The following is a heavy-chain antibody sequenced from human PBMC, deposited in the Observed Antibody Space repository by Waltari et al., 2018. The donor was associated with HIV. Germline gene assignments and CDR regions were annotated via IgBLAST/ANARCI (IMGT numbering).Heavy chain of an antibody. J-gene: IGHJ5*02. CDR1: GASVNSNNFY. CDR3: ARGVPNYLDFLSGFYNEKWFDP. V-gene: IGHV4-61*01. D-gene: IGHD3-3*01. Sequence: QVRLQESGPGLVKPSETLSLTCAVSGASVNSNNFYWSWIWQPPGKGLEWIGSVYFSGNTNYNPSLKSRVSISVDTSQNQISLELISVTAADTAVYYCARGVPNYLDFLSGFYNEKWFDPWGQGTLVIVSS. CDR2: VYFSGNT.